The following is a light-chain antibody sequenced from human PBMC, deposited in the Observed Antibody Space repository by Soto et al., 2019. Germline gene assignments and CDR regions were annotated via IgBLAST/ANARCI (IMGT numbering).Light chain of an antibody. CDR1: QTISSW. V-gene: IGKV1-5*03. CDR3: QHYNSYSEA. Sequence: DIKMTQSTSTLSGSVGDRVTITCRASQTISSWLAWYQQKPGKAPKLLIYKASTLKSGVPSRFIGSGSGTEFTLTISSLQPDDFATSYCQHYNSYSEAFGQGTKVELK. J-gene: IGKJ1*01. CDR2: KAS.